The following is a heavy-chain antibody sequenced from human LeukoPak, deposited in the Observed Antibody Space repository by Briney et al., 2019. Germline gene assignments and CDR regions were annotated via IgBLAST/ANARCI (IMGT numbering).Heavy chain of an antibody. CDR3: ARRWRYSYGNGKIDY. J-gene: IGHJ4*02. CDR2: INHSGST. D-gene: IGHD5-18*01. V-gene: IGHV4-34*01. Sequence: SSETLSLTCAVYGGSFSGYYWSWIRQPPGKGLEWIGEINHSGSTNYNPSLKSRVTISVDTSKNQFSLKLSSVTAADTAVYYCARRWRYSYGNGKIDYWGQGTLVTVSS. CDR1: GGSFSGYY.